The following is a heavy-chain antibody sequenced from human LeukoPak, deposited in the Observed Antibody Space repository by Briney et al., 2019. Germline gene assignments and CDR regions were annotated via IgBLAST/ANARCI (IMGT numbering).Heavy chain of an antibody. V-gene: IGHV1-8*01. CDR3: ARVNWNYVDFDY. CDR2: MNLNSGKT. J-gene: IGHJ4*02. CDR1: GYTFTSYD. D-gene: IGHD1-7*01. Sequence: ASVKVSCKASGYTFTSYDINWVRQATGQGLEWIGLMNLNSGKTGYAQKFQCRVNMTRNTSISTAYMELSSLRSEDTAVYYCARVNWNYVDFDYWGQGTPVTVSS.